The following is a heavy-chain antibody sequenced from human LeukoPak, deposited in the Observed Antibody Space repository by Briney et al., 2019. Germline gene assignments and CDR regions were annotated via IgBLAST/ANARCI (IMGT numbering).Heavy chain of an antibody. D-gene: IGHD3-10*01. CDR2: INPTSGGT. V-gene: IGHV1-2*02. Sequence: ASVKVSCKASGYTFTGYYMHWVRQAPGQGLEWMGLINPTSGGTNYAQKFQGRVTMTTDTSTSTAYMELRSLRSDDTAVYYCARTEIYYYGSGSSDYWGQGTLVTVSS. CDR1: GYTFTGYY. CDR3: ARTEIYYYGSGSSDY. J-gene: IGHJ4*02.